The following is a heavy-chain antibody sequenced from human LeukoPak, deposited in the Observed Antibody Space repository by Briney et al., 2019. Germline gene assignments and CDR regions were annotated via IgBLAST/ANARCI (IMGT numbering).Heavy chain of an antibody. J-gene: IGHJ6*03. CDR1: GGTFSSYA. D-gene: IGHD6-13*01. V-gene: IGHV1-69*05. CDR2: IIPIFGTA. CDR3: ARVRQQPKDYYYYYYMDV. Sequence: SVKVSCKASGGTFSSYAISWVRQAPGQGLEWMGGIIPIFGTANYAQKFQGRVTITTDESTSTAYMELSSLRSEDTAVYYCARVRQQPKDYYYYYYMDVWGKGTTGTVSS.